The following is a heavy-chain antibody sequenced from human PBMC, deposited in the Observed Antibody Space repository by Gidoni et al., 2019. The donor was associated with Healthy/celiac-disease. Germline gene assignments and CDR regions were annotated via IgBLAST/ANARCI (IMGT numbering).Heavy chain of an antibody. CDR1: GYTFTSYD. D-gene: IGHD2-2*01. Sequence: QVQLVQSGAEVKKPGASVKVSCKASGYTFTSYDINWVRQATGQGLEWMGWMNPNSGNTGYAQKFQGRVTMTRNTSISTAYMELSSLRSEDTAVYYCARVSSSTSWISGYYGMDVWGQGTTVTVSS. CDR3: ARVSSSTSWISGYYGMDV. J-gene: IGHJ6*02. CDR2: MNPNSGNT. V-gene: IGHV1-8*01.